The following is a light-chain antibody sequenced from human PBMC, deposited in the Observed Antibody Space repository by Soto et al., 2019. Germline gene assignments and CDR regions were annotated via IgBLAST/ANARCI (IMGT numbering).Light chain of an antibody. CDR3: NQRSNWPPWT. J-gene: IGKJ1*01. CDR1: QSVSSY. V-gene: IGKV3-11*01. CDR2: DAS. Sequence: EIVLTQSPATLSLSPGERATLSCRASQSVSSYLAWYQQKPGQAPRLLIYDASNRATGIPARFSGRGSGTDYILTISSLEPEDFRVYYFNQRSNWPPWTFGQETKVQIK.